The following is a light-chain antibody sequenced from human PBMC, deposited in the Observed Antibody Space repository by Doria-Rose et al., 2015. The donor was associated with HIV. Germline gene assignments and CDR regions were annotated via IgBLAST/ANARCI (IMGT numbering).Light chain of an antibody. CDR3: QQYYSYPPT. Sequence: AIRMTQSPSSLSASSRASQDISNYLAWYQQKPGKAPKLLIYAASTLQSGVPSRFSGSGSGTDFTLTISYLQSEDFATYYCQQYYSYPPTFGQGTKAEVK. V-gene: IGKV1-8*01. J-gene: IGKJ1*01. CDR2: AAS. CDR1: QDISNY.